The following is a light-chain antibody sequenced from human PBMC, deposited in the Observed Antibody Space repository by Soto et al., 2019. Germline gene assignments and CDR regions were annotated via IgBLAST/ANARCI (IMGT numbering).Light chain of an antibody. CDR2: AAS. V-gene: IGKV3-15*01. Sequence: EIVLTQSPATLSVSPGERATLSCRASQSVSSNLAWYQHKPGQAPRLLIYAASTRATGIPARFSGSGSGPDITLTISSLQSEDFAVYYCHQYQHWPSSFTCGPGTKVDIK. CDR1: QSVSSN. J-gene: IGKJ3*01. CDR3: HQYQHWPSSFT.